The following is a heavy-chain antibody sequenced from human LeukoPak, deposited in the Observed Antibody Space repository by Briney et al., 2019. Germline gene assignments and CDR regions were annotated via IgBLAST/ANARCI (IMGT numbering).Heavy chain of an antibody. V-gene: IGHV3-30*18. CDR3: AKVGRITMVRGLFDY. J-gene: IGHJ4*02. D-gene: IGHD3-10*01. CDR1: GFTFSSYG. Sequence: PGRSLRLSCAASGFTFSSYGMRWVRQAPGKGLEWVAVISYDGSNKYYADSVKGRFTISRDNSKNTLYLQMNSLRAEDTAVYYCAKVGRITMVRGLFDYWGQGTLVTVSS. CDR2: ISYDGSNK.